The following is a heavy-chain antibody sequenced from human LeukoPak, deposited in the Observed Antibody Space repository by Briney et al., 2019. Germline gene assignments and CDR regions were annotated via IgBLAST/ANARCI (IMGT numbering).Heavy chain of an antibody. J-gene: IGHJ4*02. D-gene: IGHD2-2*01. CDR2: ISGSGGST. Sequence: GGSLRLSCAASGFTFSSYAMSWVRQAPGKGLEWVSAISGSGGSTYYADSVKGRFTISRDNSKHTLYLQMNSLRAEDTAVYYCAKAGEADDIVVVPAAIEADYWGQGTLVTVSS. CDR3: AKAGEADDIVVVPAAIEADY. CDR1: GFTFSSYA. V-gene: IGHV3-23*01.